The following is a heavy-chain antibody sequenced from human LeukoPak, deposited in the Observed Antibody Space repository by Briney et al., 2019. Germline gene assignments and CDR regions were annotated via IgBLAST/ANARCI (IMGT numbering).Heavy chain of an antibody. J-gene: IGHJ6*03. CDR3: ARHVVPAAQSSYMDV. D-gene: IGHD2-2*01. CDR1: GYSISSGYY. CDR2: IYHSGST. Sequence: SETLSLTCAVSGYSISSGYYWGWIRQPPGKGLERIGSIYHSGSTYYNPSLKNRVTISVDTSKNQFSLKLNSVTAADTSLYYCARHVVPAAQSSYMDVWGKGTSVTVSS. V-gene: IGHV4-38-2*01.